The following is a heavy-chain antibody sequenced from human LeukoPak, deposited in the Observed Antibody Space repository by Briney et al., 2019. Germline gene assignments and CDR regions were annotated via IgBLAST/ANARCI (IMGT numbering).Heavy chain of an antibody. J-gene: IGHJ5*02. V-gene: IGHV1-2*02. CDR3: ARGYSSGWYEDWFDP. Sequence: VSVKVSCKASGYTFTGYYMHWVRQAPGQGLEWMGWINPNSGGTNYAQKFQGRVTMTRDTSISTAYMELSSLRSEDMAVYYCARGYSSGWYEDWFDPWGQGTLVTVSS. D-gene: IGHD6-19*01. CDR1: GYTFTGYY. CDR2: INPNSGGT.